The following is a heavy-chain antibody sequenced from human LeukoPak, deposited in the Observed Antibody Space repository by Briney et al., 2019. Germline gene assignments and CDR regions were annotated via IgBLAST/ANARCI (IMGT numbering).Heavy chain of an antibody. J-gene: IGHJ3*02. CDR3: ARDRTYIFDI. CDR2: ISYDGSNK. CDR1: GFTFSSYA. D-gene: IGHD1-14*01. Sequence: GGSLRLSCAASGFTFSSYAMHWVRQAPGKGLEWVAVISYDGSNKYYADSVKGRFTISRDNSKNTLYLQMNSLRAEDTAVYYCARDRTYIFDIWGQGTMVTVSS. V-gene: IGHV3-30*04.